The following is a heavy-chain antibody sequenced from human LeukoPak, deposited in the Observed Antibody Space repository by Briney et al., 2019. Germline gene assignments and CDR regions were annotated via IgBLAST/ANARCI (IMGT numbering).Heavy chain of an antibody. CDR1: RFTFSSYA. D-gene: IGHD2-15*01. V-gene: IGHV3-23*01. J-gene: IGHJ3*02. CDR2: ISGSGGST. Sequence: GGSLRLSCAASRFTFSSYAMSWVRQAPGKGLEWVSAISGSGGSTYYADSVKGRFTISRDNSKNTLYLQMNNLRAEDTAVYYCAKGLGNCSGGSCFLDAFDIWGQGTMVTVSS. CDR3: AKGLGNCSGGSCFLDAFDI.